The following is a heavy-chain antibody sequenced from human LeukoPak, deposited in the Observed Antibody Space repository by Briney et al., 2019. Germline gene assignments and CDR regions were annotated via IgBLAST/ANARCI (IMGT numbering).Heavy chain of an antibody. CDR1: GGSISDNY. V-gene: IGHV4-59*01. Sequence: SETLSLTCTVSGGSISDNYWTWVRQPPGKGLEWIGYMYYSGSTNYNASFKSRVIISVDTSKNQFSLKVSSVPAADPAVYYCARLHDYGGKNFDLWGRGTLVTVSS. CDR2: MYYSGST. CDR3: ARLHDYGGKNFDL. D-gene: IGHD4-23*01. J-gene: IGHJ2*01.